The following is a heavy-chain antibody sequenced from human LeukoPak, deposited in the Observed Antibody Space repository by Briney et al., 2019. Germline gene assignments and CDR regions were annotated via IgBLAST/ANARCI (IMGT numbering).Heavy chain of an antibody. CDR2: IIPIFGTA. CDR3: ARLRVAGLSSGSPYFDY. CDR1: GGTFSSYA. V-gene: IGHV1-69*05. Sequence: SVKVSCKASGGTFSSYAISWVRQAPGQGLEWMGGIIPIFGTANYAQKFQGRVTITTDESTSTAYMELSSLRSEDTAVYYCARLRVAGLSSGSPYFDYWGQGTLVTVSS. D-gene: IGHD3-22*01. J-gene: IGHJ4*02.